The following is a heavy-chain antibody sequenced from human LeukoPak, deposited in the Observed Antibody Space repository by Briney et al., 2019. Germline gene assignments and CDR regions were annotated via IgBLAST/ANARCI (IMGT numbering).Heavy chain of an antibody. Sequence: ASVKVSCKASGGTFRTFAISWVRQAPGQGLEWMGGIIPIFGIPDSAQKFQGGLTITADESTTTAYMELSSLRSDDTAIYYCGLSGNYYYYYMDVWGKGTTVTISS. D-gene: IGHD6-25*01. CDR3: GLSGNYYYYYMDV. J-gene: IGHJ6*03. V-gene: IGHV1-69*13. CDR2: IIPIFGIP. CDR1: GGTFRTFA.